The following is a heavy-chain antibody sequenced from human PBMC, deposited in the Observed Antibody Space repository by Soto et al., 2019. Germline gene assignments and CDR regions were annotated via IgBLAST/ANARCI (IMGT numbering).Heavy chain of an antibody. V-gene: IGHV4-59*01. J-gene: IGHJ4*02. CDR1: GGFISSYY. CDR2: IYYSGST. D-gene: IGHD2-21*01. Sequence: SDTLSLTCTVSGGFISSYYWSWIRQPPGKGLEWIGYIYYSGSTNYNPSLKSRVTISVDTSKNQFSLKLSSVTAADTAVYYCARRSVVVSALDYWGQGTLVTVSS. CDR3: ARRSVVVSALDY.